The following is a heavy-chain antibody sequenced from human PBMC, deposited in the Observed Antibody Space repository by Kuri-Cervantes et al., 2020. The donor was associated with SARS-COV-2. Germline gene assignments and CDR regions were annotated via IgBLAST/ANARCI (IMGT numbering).Heavy chain of an antibody. CDR3: AITTWDLEWPPPNWFDY. J-gene: IGHJ5*01. V-gene: IGHV4-39*01. Sequence: ESLKISCTVSGGSISSSSYYWGWIRQPPGKGLEWIGSIYYSGSTYYNPSLKSRVTISVDTSKNQFSLKLSSATAADTAVYYCAITTWDLEWPPPNWFDYWGQGTLVTVSS. CDR2: IYYSGST. D-gene: IGHD3-3*01. CDR1: GGSISSSSYY.